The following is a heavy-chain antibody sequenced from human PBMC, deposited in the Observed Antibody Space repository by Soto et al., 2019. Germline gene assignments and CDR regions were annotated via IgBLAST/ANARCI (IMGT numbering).Heavy chain of an antibody. J-gene: IGHJ4*02. CDR2: ISSSSSTI. V-gene: IGHV3-48*02. Sequence: EVQLVESGGGLVQPGGSLRLSCAASGFTFSSYSMNWVRQAPGKGLEWVSYISSSSSTIYYADSVKGRFTISRDNAKNSLYLQMNSLRDEETAVYYCARDYYDSSGYYGAIGYWGQGTLVTVSS. CDR3: ARDYYDSSGYYGAIGY. CDR1: GFTFSSYS. D-gene: IGHD3-22*01.